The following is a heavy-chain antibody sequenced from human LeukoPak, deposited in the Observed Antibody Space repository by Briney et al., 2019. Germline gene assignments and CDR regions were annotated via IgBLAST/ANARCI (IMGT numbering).Heavy chain of an antibody. CDR2: ISSNGATR. V-gene: IGHV3-64D*09. CDR3: VKGSEAFCDSKSDF. J-gene: IGHJ4*02. CDR1: RFTFSSYA. D-gene: IGHD3-22*01. Sequence: GGSLRLSCSASRFTFSSYAMHWVRQAPGKGLEYVSAISSNGATRYYADSVKGRFTISGDNSKNMLDLQMSSLRAEDTAVYYCVKGSEAFCDSKSDFWGQGTLVTVSS.